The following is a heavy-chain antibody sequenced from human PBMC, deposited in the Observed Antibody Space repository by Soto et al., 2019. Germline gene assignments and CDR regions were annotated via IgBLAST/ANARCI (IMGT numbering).Heavy chain of an antibody. CDR2: IYYSGST. CDR1: GGSISSYY. J-gene: IGHJ4*02. CDR3: ARLPVRPRWAPSNYFDY. V-gene: IGHV4-59*01. Sequence: TSETLSLTCTVSGGSISSYYWSWIRQPPGKGLEWIGYIYYSGSTNYNPSLKSRVTISVDTSKNQFSLKLSSVTAADTAVYYCARLPVRPRWAPSNYFDYWGQGTLVTVSS.